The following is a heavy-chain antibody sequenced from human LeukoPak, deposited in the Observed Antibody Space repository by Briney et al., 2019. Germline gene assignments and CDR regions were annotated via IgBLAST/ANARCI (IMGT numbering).Heavy chain of an antibody. J-gene: IGHJ3*02. D-gene: IGHD3-16*02. Sequence: SETLSLTCTVSGGSISSYHWSWIRQPPGKGLEWIGYIYYSGCTNYNPSLKSRVTISVDTSKNQFSLKLSSVTAADTAVYYCARLRYRYGYAFDIWGQGTMVTVSS. CDR1: GGSISSYH. CDR3: ARLRYRYGYAFDI. CDR2: IYYSGCT. V-gene: IGHV4-59*08.